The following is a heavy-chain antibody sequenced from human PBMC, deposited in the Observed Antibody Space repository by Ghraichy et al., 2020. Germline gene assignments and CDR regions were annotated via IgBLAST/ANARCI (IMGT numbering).Heavy chain of an antibody. D-gene: IGHD3-10*01. CDR3: ARHPRYGSGSYSFDL. CDR1: GGSISSSDYF. CDR2: VYFSGST. J-gene: IGHJ4*02. V-gene: IGHV4-39*01. Sequence: GSLRLSCIVSGGSISSSDYFWGWIRQPPGKGLEWIGSVYFSGSTLYNPSLTSRATVSFDTSKTEYSLRLSSLAAADTAVYYCARHPRYGSGSYSFDLWGPGTLVTVSS.